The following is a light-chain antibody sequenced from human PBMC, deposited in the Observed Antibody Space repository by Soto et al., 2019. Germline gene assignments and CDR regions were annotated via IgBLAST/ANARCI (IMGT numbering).Light chain of an antibody. Sequence: EIVLTQSPATLSLSPAERATLSCRASQSISSYLAWYQQRPGQAPRLLMYDASNRATDIAARFSSSGSGTEFTLTISSLEPEDFAVYYCQQRVNWPLTFGGGTKVEIK. J-gene: IGKJ4*01. CDR2: DAS. V-gene: IGKV3-11*01. CDR1: QSISSY. CDR3: QQRVNWPLT.